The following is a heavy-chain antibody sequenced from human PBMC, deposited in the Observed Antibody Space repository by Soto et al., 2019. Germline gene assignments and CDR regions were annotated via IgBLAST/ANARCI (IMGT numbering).Heavy chain of an antibody. CDR2: IYYDGST. CDR3: ASNRGGSPTIFDY. V-gene: IGHV4-34*01. D-gene: IGHD1-26*01. J-gene: IGHJ4*02. Sequence: SETMSLTSAVYDGSFRGYYWAWIRRPPGKGLECIGSIYYDGSTYYNPSLKSRVTISVDTSKNQFSLKLSSVTAADTAVYYCASNRGGSPTIFDYWGQGTLVTVS. CDR1: DGSFRGYY.